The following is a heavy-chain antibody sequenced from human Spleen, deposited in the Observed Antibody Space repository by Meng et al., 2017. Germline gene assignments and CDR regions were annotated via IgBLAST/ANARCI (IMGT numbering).Heavy chain of an antibody. Sequence: GESLKISCATSGFIFSNYAMNWVRQTPGKGLEWVSFISSSSSHIYLADSVRGRFTISRDNAKKSLYLQMNSLRDEDTAVYYCASYGDYGLDGWGQGTTVTVSS. CDR1: GFIFSNYA. V-gene: IGHV3-21*01. CDR3: ASYGDYGLDG. J-gene: IGHJ6*02. D-gene: IGHD4-17*01. CDR2: ISSSSSHI.